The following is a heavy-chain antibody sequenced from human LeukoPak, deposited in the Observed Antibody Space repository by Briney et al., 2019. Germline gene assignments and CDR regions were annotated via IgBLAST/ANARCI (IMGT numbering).Heavy chain of an antibody. CDR3: TRAVAGHPD. V-gene: IGHV4-34*01. Sequence: PSQTLSPTCAVSGVPFSNYYWSWVRQSPRQGLEWIGEINHSGYTNYNPSLKSRVTMSIDTSMNQFSLKLTSVTAADAGVYYCTRAVAGHPDWGQGTLVTVSS. J-gene: IGHJ4*02. CDR1: GVPFSNYY. CDR2: INHSGYT. D-gene: IGHD6-19*01.